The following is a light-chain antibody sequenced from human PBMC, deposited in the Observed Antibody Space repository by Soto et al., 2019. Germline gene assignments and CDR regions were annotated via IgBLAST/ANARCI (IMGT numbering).Light chain of an antibody. CDR3: SSYTDSSNYV. V-gene: IGLV2-14*01. J-gene: IGLJ1*01. CDR2: QVT. CDR1: SSDVGKYDY. Sequence: QSVLTQPPSASGSPGQSVTISCTGTSSDVGKYDYVSWFQHHPGKAPKLMIYQVTNRPSGVSNRFSGSRSGNTASLTISGLQAEDEADYYCSSYTDSSNYVFGTGTKVTVL.